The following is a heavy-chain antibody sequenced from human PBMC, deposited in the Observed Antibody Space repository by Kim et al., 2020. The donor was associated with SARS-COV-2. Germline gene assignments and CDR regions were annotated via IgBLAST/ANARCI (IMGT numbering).Heavy chain of an antibody. CDR1: GGTISSYA. V-gene: IGHV1-69*13. CDR3: ARFGGNDFWSGYLSWGGVDYFYYYDMDV. Sequence: SVKVSCKASGGTISSYAISWVRQAPGQGLEWMGGIIPISGTANYAQKFQGRVTITADESTSTAYMELSSLRSEDTAVYYCARFGGNDFWSGYLSWGGVDYFYYYDMDVWGQGTTVTVSS. CDR2: IIPISGTA. D-gene: IGHD3-3*01. J-gene: IGHJ6*02.